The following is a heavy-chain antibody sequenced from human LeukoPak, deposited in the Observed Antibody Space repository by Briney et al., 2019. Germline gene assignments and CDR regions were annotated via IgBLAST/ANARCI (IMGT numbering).Heavy chain of an antibody. Sequence: SETLSLTCAVYGGSFSGYYWSWVRQPPGKGLEWIGCVYSTGTTSYNPSLKSRVTISVDTSKNQFSLNLSSVTAADTAVYYCARTARAPYHFDYWGQGTLVTVSS. CDR2: VYSTGTT. J-gene: IGHJ4*02. CDR3: ARTARAPYHFDY. V-gene: IGHV4-59*01. CDR1: GGSFSGYY.